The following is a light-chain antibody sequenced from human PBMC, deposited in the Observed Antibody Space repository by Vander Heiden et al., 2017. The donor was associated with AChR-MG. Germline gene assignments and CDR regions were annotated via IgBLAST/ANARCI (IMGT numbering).Light chain of an antibody. CDR3: QQYNNWTRT. CDR1: QSVSSN. CDR2: GAS. Sequence: ELVMTHSPATLSVSPGERATLSCRASQSVSSNLAWYQQKPGQAPRLLIYGASTRATGIPARFSGSGSGTEFTLTISSLQSEDFAVYYCQQYNNWTRTFGQGTKVEIK. J-gene: IGKJ1*01. V-gene: IGKV3-15*01.